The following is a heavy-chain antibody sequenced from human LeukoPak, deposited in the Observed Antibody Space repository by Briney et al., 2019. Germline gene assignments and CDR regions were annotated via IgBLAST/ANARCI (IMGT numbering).Heavy chain of an antibody. CDR2: MYNSGST. Sequence: SETLSLTCTVSGGSPSSSYYYWGWVRQPPGRGLEWLGTMYNSGSTNYNPSLGTRVTISVDTSKNQFSLKLSSVTAADTAVYYCAREADRWFDPWGQGTLVTVSS. J-gene: IGHJ5*02. CDR3: AREADRWFDP. V-gene: IGHV4-39*07. CDR1: GGSPSSSYYY.